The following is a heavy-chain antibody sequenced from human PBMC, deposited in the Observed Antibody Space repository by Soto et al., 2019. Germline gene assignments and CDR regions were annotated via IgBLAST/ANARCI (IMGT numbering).Heavy chain of an antibody. CDR3: ARDQCSGGSCYPGMDV. V-gene: IGHV3-21*01. CDR2: ISSSSSYI. D-gene: IGHD2-15*01. Sequence: NPGGSLRLSCAASGFTFSSYSMNWVRQAPGKGLEWVSSISSSSSYIYYAGSVKGRFTISRDDAKNSLYLQMNSLRAEDTAVYYCARDQCSGGSCYPGMDVWGQGTTVTVSS. CDR1: GFTFSSYS. J-gene: IGHJ6*02.